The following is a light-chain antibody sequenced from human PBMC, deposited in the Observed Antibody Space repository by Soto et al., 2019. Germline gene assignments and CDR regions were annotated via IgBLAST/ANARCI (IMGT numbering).Light chain of an antibody. CDR2: AAS. CDR3: KQYGSSRK. J-gene: IGKJ1*01. V-gene: IGKV1-39*01. Sequence: IQMTPSPSSLSASVVDRVTITCRASQSISSYLNWYQQKPGKAPKLLIYAASSLQSGVPSRFSGSGSGTDFTLTISRLEPEDFAVYYCKQYGSSRKCGQGNKGDIK. CDR1: QSISSY.